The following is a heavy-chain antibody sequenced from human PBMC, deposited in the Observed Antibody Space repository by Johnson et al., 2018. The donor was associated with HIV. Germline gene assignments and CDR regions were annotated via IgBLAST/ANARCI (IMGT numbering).Heavy chain of an antibody. CDR3: AGEAEIVVVVAATRGAFDS. Sequence: VQLVESGGGLVQPGGSLRLSCAASGFIFSTYWMTWVRQAPGKGLEWVASIRQDGSEKYSEDSVKGRFTISRENSKNTLYRQRNSRRAEDTAGYYCAGEAEIVVVVAATRGAFDSWGQGTMVTVSS. CDR1: GFIFSTYW. D-gene: IGHD2-15*01. J-gene: IGHJ3*02. V-gene: IGHV3-7*01. CDR2: IRQDGSEK.